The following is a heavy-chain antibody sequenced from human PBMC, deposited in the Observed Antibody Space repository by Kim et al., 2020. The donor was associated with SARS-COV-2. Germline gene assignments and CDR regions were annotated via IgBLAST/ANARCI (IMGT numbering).Heavy chain of an antibody. CDR1: GGSISSGGYY. J-gene: IGHJ4*02. D-gene: IGHD2-2*01. CDR3: ARYCSSTSCSNYFDY. CDR2: IYYSGST. Sequence: SETLSLTCTVSGGSISSGGYYWSWVRQHPGKGLEWIGYIYYSGSTYYNPSLKSRVTISVDTSKNQFSLKLSSVTAADTAVYYCARYCSSTSCSNYFDYWGQGTLVTVSS. V-gene: IGHV4-31*03.